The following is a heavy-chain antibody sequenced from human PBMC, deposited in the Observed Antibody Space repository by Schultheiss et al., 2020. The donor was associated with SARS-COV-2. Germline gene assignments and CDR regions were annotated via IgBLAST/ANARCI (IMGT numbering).Heavy chain of an antibody. Sequence: SETLSLTCAVSGGSISSSNWWSWVRQPPGKGLEWIGEINHSGSTNYNPSLKSRVTISVDTSKNQFSLKLSSVTAADTAVYYCARGGYNWDYGLDYSYGMDVWGQGTTVTVSS. V-gene: IGHV4-4*02. CDR3: ARGGYNWDYGLDYSYGMDV. CDR1: GGSISSSNW. J-gene: IGHJ6*02. D-gene: IGHD1-7*01. CDR2: INHSGST.